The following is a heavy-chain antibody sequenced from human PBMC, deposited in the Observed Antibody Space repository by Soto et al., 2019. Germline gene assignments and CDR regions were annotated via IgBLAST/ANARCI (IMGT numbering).Heavy chain of an antibody. CDR1: GFTFSSYA. CDR3: AKECCYHGEGS. Sequence: GGFLRLSCPASGFTFSSYAMSWVRQAPGKGLEWVSAISGSGGSTYYADSVKGRFTISRDNSKNTLYLQMNSLRAEDTAVYYCAKECCYHGEGSWGQGTLVTVSS. J-gene: IGHJ4*02. CDR2: ISGSGGST. V-gene: IGHV3-23*01. D-gene: IGHD2-15*01.